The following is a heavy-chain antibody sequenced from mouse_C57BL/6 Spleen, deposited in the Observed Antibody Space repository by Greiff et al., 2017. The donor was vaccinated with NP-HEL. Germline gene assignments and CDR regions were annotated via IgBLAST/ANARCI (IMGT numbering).Heavy chain of an antibody. Sequence: DVHLVESGGGLVKPGGSLKLSCAASGFTFSSYAMSWVRQTPEKRLEWVATISDGGSYTYYPDNVKGRFTISRDNAKNNLYLQMSHLKSEDTAMYYCARGSNNFDYWGQGTTLTVSS. J-gene: IGHJ2*01. D-gene: IGHD2-5*01. CDR3: ARGSNNFDY. CDR2: ISDGGSYT. CDR1: GFTFSSYA. V-gene: IGHV5-4*01.